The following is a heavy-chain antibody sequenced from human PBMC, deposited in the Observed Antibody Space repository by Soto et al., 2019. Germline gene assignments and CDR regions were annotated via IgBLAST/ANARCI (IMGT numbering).Heavy chain of an antibody. CDR3: VRASNRPHFFDY. CDR1: GLTFSSYS. V-gene: IGHV3-21*01. D-gene: IGHD3-3*02. Sequence: GGSLRLSCAASGLTFSSYSMNWVRQAPGKGLEWVSSISSSSSYIYYADSVKGRLTISRDNAKNSLYLQMNSLRGEDTAVYYCVRASNRPHFFDYWGQGTLVTVSS. J-gene: IGHJ4*02. CDR2: ISSSSSYI.